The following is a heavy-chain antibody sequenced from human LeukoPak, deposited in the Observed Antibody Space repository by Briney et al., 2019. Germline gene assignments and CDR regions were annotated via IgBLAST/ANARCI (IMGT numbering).Heavy chain of an antibody. CDR3: ARDLGWLSDPHYYYYYMDV. CDR1: GGSISSYY. D-gene: IGHD3-22*01. CDR2: IYTSGST. V-gene: IGHV4-4*07. Sequence: KPSETLSLTCTVSGGSISSYYWSWIRQPAGKGLEWIGRIYTSGSTNYNPSLKSRVTMSVDKSKNQFSLKLSSVTAADTAVYYCARDLGWLSDPHYYYYYMDVWGKGTTVTVSS. J-gene: IGHJ6*03.